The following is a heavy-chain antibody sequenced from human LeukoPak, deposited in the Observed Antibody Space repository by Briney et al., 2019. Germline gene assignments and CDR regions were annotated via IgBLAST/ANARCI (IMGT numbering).Heavy chain of an antibody. J-gene: IGHJ4*02. CDR3: ARSRLITTIERGQFDY. D-gene: IGHD3-22*01. CDR2: INWNGGST. V-gene: IGHV3-20*04. Sequence: RSGGSLRLSCAASGFTFDDYGMSWVRQAPGKGLEWVSGINWNGGSTGYADSVKGRFTISRDNAKNSLYLQMNSLRAEDTALYYCARSRLITTIERGQFDYWGQGTLVTVSS. CDR1: GFTFDDYG.